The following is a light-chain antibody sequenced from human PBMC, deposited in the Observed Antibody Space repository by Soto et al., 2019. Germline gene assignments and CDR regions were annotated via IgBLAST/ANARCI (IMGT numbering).Light chain of an antibody. V-gene: IGKV3-20*01. Sequence: EIVLTQSPAPFPLSPGQRATPAARAIQMVSNTSLAGYQQKAGQAPRLLIYGASSRATGIPDRFSGSGSGTDFTLTISRLEPEDFAVYYCQLFGSSPRFTFGPGTKVDI. CDR3: QLFGSSPRFT. J-gene: IGKJ3*01. CDR1: QMVSNTS. CDR2: GAS.